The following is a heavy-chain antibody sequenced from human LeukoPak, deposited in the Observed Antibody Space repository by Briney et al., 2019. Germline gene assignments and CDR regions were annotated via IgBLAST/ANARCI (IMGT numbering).Heavy chain of an antibody. CDR3: ATGSSDSSGWLVEFDY. V-gene: IGHV4-31*03. J-gene: IGHJ4*02. D-gene: IGHD6-25*01. CDR2: IYYSGGT. Sequence: SQTLSLTCTVSGGSISSGGYYWSWIRQHPGKGLERIGYIYYSGGTYYNPPLKSRVTISVDTSKNQFSLKLSSVTAADTAVYYCATGSSDSSGWLVEFDYWGQGTLVTVSS. CDR1: GGSISSGGYY.